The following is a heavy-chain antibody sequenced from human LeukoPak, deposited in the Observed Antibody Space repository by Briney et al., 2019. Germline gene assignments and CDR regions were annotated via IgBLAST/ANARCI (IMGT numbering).Heavy chain of an antibody. CDR3: SEGYFEPFDH. CDR1: GASVSSSH. J-gene: IGHJ4*02. V-gene: IGHV4-59*02. D-gene: IGHD2/OR15-2a*01. CDR2: LSYTGKT. Sequence: SETLSLTCVVSGASVSSSHWNWIRQLPGKGLEWIGCLSYTGKTDYNPSLTSRVTISLDTSKNQVSLKLRSVTAADTAVYYCSEGYFEPFDHWGQGTLVTASS.